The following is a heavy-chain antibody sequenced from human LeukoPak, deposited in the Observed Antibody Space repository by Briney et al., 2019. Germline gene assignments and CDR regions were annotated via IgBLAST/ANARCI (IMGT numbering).Heavy chain of an antibody. J-gene: IGHJ3*02. CDR1: GFTFSSYG. V-gene: IGHV3-30*02. Sequence: WGSLRLSCAASGFTFSSYGMHWVRQAPGKGLEWVAFIRYDGSIKSYAASVKGRFTISRDDSKSIAYLQMNSLKTEDTAVYYCTRDTMYDYVWGSYRDAFDIWGQGTMVTVSS. D-gene: IGHD3-16*02. CDR3: TRDTMYDYVWGSYRDAFDI. CDR2: IRYDGSIK.